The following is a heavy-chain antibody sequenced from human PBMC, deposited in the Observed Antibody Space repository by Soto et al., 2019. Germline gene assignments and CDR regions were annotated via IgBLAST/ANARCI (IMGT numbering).Heavy chain of an antibody. V-gene: IGHV4-39*01. CDR1: GGSISSSSYY. D-gene: IGHD3-9*01. Sequence: SETLSLTCTVSGGSISSSSYYWGWIRQPPGKGLEWIGSIYYSGSTYYNPSLKSRVTISVDTSKNQFSLKLSSVTAADTAVYYCARHVLDILTGYSLYYFDYWGQGTLVTVSS. CDR2: IYYSGST. CDR3: ARHVLDILTGYSLYYFDY. J-gene: IGHJ4*02.